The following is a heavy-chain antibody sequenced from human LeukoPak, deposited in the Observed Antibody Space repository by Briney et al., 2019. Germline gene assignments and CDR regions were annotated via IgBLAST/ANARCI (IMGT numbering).Heavy chain of an antibody. CDR1: GFTVSSYA. CDR2: ISGSGGST. D-gene: IGHD5-24*01. V-gene: IGHV3-23*01. CDR3: AKDRPVEVAGFDY. J-gene: IGHJ4*02. Sequence: GGSLRLSCAASGFTVSSYAMSWVSQDPGKGLELVSAISGSGGSTYYADSVKGRFTISRDNSKNTLYLQMNSLRAEDTAVYYCAKDRPVEVAGFDYWGQGTLVTVSS.